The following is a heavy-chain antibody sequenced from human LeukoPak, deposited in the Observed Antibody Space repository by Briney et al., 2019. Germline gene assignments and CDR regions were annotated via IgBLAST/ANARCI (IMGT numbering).Heavy chain of an antibody. Sequence: GGSLRLSCAASGFTFSNAWMSWVRQAPGKGLEWVSAISGSGGSIYYADSVKGRFTISRDNTKNTLYLQMTSLRAEDTAVYYCARDRYSSCDYWGQGTLVTVSS. CDR3: ARDRYSSCDY. J-gene: IGHJ4*02. V-gene: IGHV3-23*01. CDR2: ISGSGGSI. D-gene: IGHD3-16*02. CDR1: GFTFSNAW.